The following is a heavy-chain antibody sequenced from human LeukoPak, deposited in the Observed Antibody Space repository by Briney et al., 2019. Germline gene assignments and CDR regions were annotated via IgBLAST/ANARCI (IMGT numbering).Heavy chain of an antibody. CDR2: ISYDGSKN. CDR3: AKELSSARGYGMDV. D-gene: IGHD3-22*01. CDR1: GFTFSSYG. J-gene: IGHJ6*02. V-gene: IGHV3-30*18. Sequence: GGSLRLSCAASGFTFSSYGMQWVRQAPGKGLEWVAVISYDGSKNYYGDSVKGRFTISGDNSKNTLYLQMNSLRAEDTAVYYCAKELSSARGYGMDVWGQGTTVTVSS.